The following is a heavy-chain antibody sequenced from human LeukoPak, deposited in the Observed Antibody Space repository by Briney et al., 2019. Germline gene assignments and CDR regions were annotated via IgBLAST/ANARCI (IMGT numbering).Heavy chain of an antibody. CDR2: IHTSGNT. CDR1: GDSISSGSYY. D-gene: IGHD1-1*01. J-gene: IGHJ4*02. CDR3: VRDWNGDYFDY. V-gene: IGHV4-61*02. Sequence: SQTLSLTCIVPGDSISSGSYYWTWLRRPAGKGLEWIGRIHTSGNTNYSPSLKSRVTISRDTSKNPFSLRLTSVTAADTAVYYCVRDWNGDYFDYWGQGTLVTVSS.